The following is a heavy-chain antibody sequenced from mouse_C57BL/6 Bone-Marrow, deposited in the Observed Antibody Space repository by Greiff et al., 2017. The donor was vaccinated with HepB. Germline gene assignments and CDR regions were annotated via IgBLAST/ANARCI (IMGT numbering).Heavy chain of an antibody. Sequence: VQLQQSGPELVKPGASVKISCKASGYTFTDYYMNWVKQSPGKSLEWIGYINPHNGGTRYNQKFKGKATLTVDKSSSTAYMELRSLTSEDSAVYYGAREGLLPWFAYWGQGTLVTVSA. CDR1: GYTFTDYY. V-gene: IGHV1-26*01. J-gene: IGHJ3*01. CDR2: INPHNGGT. CDR3: AREGLLPWFAY.